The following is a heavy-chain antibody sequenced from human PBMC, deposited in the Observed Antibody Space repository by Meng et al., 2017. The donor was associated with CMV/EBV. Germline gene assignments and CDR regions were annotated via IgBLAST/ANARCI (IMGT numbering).Heavy chain of an antibody. CDR1: GFTVSSNY. CDR3: AREAQTGGNDY. Sequence: GESLKISCAASGFTVSSNYMSWVRQAPGKGLEWVSVIYSGGSTYYADSVKGRFTISRDNSKNTLYLQMNGLRAEDTAVYYCAREAQTGGNDYWGQGTLVTVSS. J-gene: IGHJ4*02. D-gene: IGHD1-1*01. CDR2: IYSGGST. V-gene: IGHV3-53*01.